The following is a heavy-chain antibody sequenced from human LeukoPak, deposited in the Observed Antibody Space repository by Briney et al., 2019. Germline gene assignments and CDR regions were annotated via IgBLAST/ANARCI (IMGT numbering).Heavy chain of an antibody. J-gene: IGHJ4*02. CDR1: GFIFSSYG. Sequence: GGSLRLSCAASGFIFSSYGMHWVRQAPGKGLEWVAFIRYDGRNKYYADSVKGRFTISRDNSKNTLYLQMNSLRAEDTAVYYCARGYGDLTFGGLDYWGQGTLVTVSS. CDR2: IRYDGRNK. V-gene: IGHV3-30*02. CDR3: ARGYGDLTFGGLDY. D-gene: IGHD4-17*01.